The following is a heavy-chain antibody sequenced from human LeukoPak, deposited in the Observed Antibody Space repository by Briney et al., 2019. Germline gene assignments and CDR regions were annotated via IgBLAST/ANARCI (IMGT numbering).Heavy chain of an antibody. CDR2: IYHSGST. CDR3: ASENYDILTGYYMDV. CDR1: GGSISSSNW. Sequence: SGTLSLTCAVSGGSISSSNWWSWVRQPPGKGLEWIGEIYHSGSTNYNPSLKSRVTISVDKSKNQFSLKLSSVTAADTAVYYCASENYDILTGYYMDVWGKGTTVTISS. D-gene: IGHD3-9*01. V-gene: IGHV4-4*02. J-gene: IGHJ6*03.